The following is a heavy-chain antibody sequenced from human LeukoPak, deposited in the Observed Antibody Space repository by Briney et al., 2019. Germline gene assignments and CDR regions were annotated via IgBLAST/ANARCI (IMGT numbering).Heavy chain of an antibody. J-gene: IGHJ4*02. CDR3: ARALPFRY. CDR2: ISSSSSTI. CDR1: GFTFSSYS. V-gene: IGHV3-48*01. Sequence: GGSLRLSCAASGFTFSSYSMNWVRQAPGKGLEWVSYISSSSSTIYYADSVKGRFTISRDNAKNSLYLQMSSLRAEDTAVYYCARALPFRYWGQGTLVTVSS.